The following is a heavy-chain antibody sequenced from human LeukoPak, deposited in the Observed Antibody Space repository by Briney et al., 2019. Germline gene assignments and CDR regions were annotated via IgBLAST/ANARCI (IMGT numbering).Heavy chain of an antibody. D-gene: IGHD6-13*01. CDR3: ARVIWYSSSWYGDY. J-gene: IGHJ4*02. Sequence: GASVKVSCKASGYTFTGYGISWVRQAPGQGLEWMGWISAYNGNTNYAQKLQGRVTMTTDTSTSTAYMELRSLRSDDTAVYYCARVIWYSSSWYGDYWGQGALVTVSS. V-gene: IGHV1-18*04. CDR1: GYTFTGYG. CDR2: ISAYNGNT.